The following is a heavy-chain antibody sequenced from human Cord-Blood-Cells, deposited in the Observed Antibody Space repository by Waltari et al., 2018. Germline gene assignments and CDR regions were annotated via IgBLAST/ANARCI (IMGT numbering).Heavy chain of an antibody. CDR1: GYTFTGYY. D-gene: IGHD2-2*02. V-gene: IGHV1-2*02. J-gene: IGHJ5*02. CDR3: ARAAVPAAIQGWFDP. CDR2: INPNSGGT. Sequence: QVQLVQSGAEVKKPGASVKVSCKASGYTFTGYYMHWVRQAPGQGLEWMGWINPNSGGTNYAQKFQGRVTMTRDTSISTAYMELSRLRSDDTAVYYCARAAVPAAIQGWFDPWGQGTLVTVSS.